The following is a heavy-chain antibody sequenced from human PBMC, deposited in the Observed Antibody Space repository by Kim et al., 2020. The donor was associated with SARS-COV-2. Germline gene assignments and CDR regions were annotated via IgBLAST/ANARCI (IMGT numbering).Heavy chain of an antibody. J-gene: IGHJ2*01. Sequence: GGSLRLSCAASGFTFSSYSMNWVRQAPGKGLEWVSSISSSSGYIYYADSVKGRFTISRDNAKNSLYLQMNSPRAEDTAVYYCARETGYYDFWSGYPRNSNYWYFDLWGRGTLVTVSS. CDR2: ISSSSGYI. V-gene: IGHV3-21*01. CDR1: GFTFSSYS. CDR3: ARETGYYDFWSGYPRNSNYWYFDL. D-gene: IGHD3-3*01.